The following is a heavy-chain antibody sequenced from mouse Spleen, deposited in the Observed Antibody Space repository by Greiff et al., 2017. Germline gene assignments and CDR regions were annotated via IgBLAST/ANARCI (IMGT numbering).Heavy chain of an antibody. Sequence: VQLQQSGPVLVKPGASVKMSCKASGYTFTDYYMNWVKQSHGKSLEWIGVINPYNGGTSYNQKFKGKATLTVDKSSSTAYMELNSLTSEDSAVYYCARSRLGPYAMDYWGQGTSVTVSS. CDR1: GYTFTDYY. J-gene: IGHJ4*01. V-gene: IGHV1-19*01. D-gene: IGHD3-2*02. CDR2: INPYNGGT. CDR3: ARSRLGPYAMDY.